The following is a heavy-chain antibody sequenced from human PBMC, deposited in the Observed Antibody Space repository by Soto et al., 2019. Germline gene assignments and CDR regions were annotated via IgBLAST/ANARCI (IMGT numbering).Heavy chain of an antibody. Sequence: QVQLVQSGAELKKPGSSVKVSCKASGGNFTNYGISWVRQAPGQGLEWMGGINPLFGTTNYAQKFRGRVTVTADESTSTAYMELNSLRSEDTAIYFCARDRGTSWYNLFDPWGQGTLVTVSS. CDR2: INPLFGTT. CDR1: GGNFTNYG. CDR3: ARDRGTSWYNLFDP. V-gene: IGHV1-69*01. J-gene: IGHJ5*02. D-gene: IGHD6-13*01.